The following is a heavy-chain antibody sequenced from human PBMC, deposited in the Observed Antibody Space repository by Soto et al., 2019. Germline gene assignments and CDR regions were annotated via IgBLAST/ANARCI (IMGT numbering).Heavy chain of an antibody. Sequence: EVQLVESGGGLVQPGGSLRLSCAASGFTFSSYAMHWVRQAPGKGLEYVSAVTSNVGDTVYASSVKGRFTISRDNSKNTLYLQMGSLRAEDMAVYYCARRIPFGYAMDVWGQGTTVTVSS. CDR3: ARRIPFGYAMDV. V-gene: IGHV3-64*01. CDR2: VTSNVGDT. CDR1: GFTFSSYA. D-gene: IGHD2-21*01. J-gene: IGHJ6*02.